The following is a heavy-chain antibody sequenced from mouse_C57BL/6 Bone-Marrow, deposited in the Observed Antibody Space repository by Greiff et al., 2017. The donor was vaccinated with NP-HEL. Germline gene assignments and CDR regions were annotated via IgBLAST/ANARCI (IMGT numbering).Heavy chain of an antibody. J-gene: IGHJ3*01. V-gene: IGHV1-66*01. CDR1: GYSFTSYS. CDR2: IYPGSGNT. D-gene: IGHD3-2*02. CDR3: ARDTSSQAWFAY. Sequence: QVQLQQSGPELVKPGASVKISCKASGYSFTSYSIHWVKQRPGQGLEWIGWIYPGSGNTKYNEKFKGKATLTADTSSSTAYMQLSSLTSEDTAFYYCARDTSSQAWFAYWGQGTLVTVSA.